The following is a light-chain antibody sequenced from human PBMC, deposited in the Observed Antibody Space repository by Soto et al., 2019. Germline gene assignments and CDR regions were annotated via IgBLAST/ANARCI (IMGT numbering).Light chain of an antibody. V-gene: IGKV1-5*03. J-gene: IGKJ1*01. Sequence: DIQLAQSPSTRSASVGDRVTITCRASQSIGVWLTWYQQKPGKAPKFLIYKTSTLESGVPSRFSGSGSGTEFTLTISSLQPDDFATYHCQYYDNYSWTFGQGTKVEIK. CDR2: KTS. CDR1: QSIGVW. CDR3: QYYDNYSWT.